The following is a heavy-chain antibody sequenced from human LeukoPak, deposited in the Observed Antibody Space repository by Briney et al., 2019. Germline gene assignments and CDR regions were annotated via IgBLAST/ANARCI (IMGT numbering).Heavy chain of an antibody. CDR3: ALGSGSLTYYYYGMDV. CDR1: GGSFSGYY. D-gene: IGHD3-10*01. V-gene: IGHV4-34*01. Sequence: SETLSLTCAVYGGSFSGYYWSWIRQPPGKGLEWIGEINHSGSTNYNPSLKSRVTISVDTSKNQFSLKLSSVTAADTAVYYCALGSGSLTYYYYGMDVWGQGTTVTVSS. CDR2: INHSGST. J-gene: IGHJ6*02.